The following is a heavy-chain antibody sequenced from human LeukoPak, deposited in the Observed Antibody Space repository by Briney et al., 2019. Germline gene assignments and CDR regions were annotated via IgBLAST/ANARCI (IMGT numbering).Heavy chain of an antibody. V-gene: IGHV3-23*01. J-gene: IGHJ1*01. CDR3: AKHVGAATQYFQH. CDR2: ISGSGGST. CDR1: GFSGFIFSNAW. D-gene: IGHD2-15*01. Sequence: PGGSLRLSCAASGFSGFIFSNAWMSWVRQAPGKGLEWVSAISGSGGSTYYADSVKGRFTISRDNSKNTLYLQMNSLRAEDTAVYYCAKHVGAATQYFQHWGQGTLVTVSS.